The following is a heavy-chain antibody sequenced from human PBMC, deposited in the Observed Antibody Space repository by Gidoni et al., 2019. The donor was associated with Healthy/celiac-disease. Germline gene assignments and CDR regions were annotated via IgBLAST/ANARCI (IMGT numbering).Heavy chain of an antibody. V-gene: IGHV4-59*01. J-gene: IGHJ5*02. Sequence: QVQLQESGPGLVKPSETLSLTCTVSGGSISSYYWSWIRQPPGKGLEWIGYIYYSGSTNYNPSLKSRVTISVDTSKNQFSLKLSSVTAADSAVYYCARRITMVRGVISHNAEFDPWGQGTLVTVSS. D-gene: IGHD3-10*01. CDR2: IYYSGST. CDR3: ARRITMVRGVISHNAEFDP. CDR1: GGSISSYY.